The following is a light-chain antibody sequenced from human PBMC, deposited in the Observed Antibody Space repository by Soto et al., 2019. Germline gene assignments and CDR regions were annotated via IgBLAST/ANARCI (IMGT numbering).Light chain of an antibody. J-gene: IGKJ5*01. CDR3: QQYNNWPPIT. CDR1: QSVSIK. V-gene: IGKV3-15*01. Sequence: EIVLTRPPGTLSLSPGERATLSCMASQSVSIKLAWYQQKPGQAPRLLIYDTSTRATGIPARFSGSGSGTEFTLTISSLQSEDFAVYYCQQYNNWPPITFGQGTRLEIK. CDR2: DTS.